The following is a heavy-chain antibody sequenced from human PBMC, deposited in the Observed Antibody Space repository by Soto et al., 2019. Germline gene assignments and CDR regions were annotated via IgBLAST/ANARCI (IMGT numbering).Heavy chain of an antibody. Sequence: ASVKVSCKASGYTFTSYYMHWVRQAPGQGLEWMGIINPSGGSTSYAQKFQGRVTITRDTSASTAYMELSSLTSEDTAVYYCARGIWTMTRGAYYFDNWGQGTLVTVSS. CDR1: GYTFTSYY. CDR3: ARGIWTMTRGAYYFDN. D-gene: IGHD3-10*01. V-gene: IGHV1-46*01. CDR2: INPSGGST. J-gene: IGHJ4*02.